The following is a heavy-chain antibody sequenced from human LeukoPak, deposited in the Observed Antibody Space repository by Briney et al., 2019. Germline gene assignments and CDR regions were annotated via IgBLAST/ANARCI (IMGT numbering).Heavy chain of an antibody. D-gene: IGHD2-8*01. V-gene: IGHV3-7*01. CDR2: IKQDGSEK. CDR3: ATSYRDIVLMVYAPNDAFDI. J-gene: IGHJ3*02. CDR1: GFTFSSYW. Sequence: PGGSLRLSCAASGFTFSSYWMSWVRQAPGKGLEWVANIKQDGSEKYYVDSVKGRFTISRDNAKNSLYLQMNSLRAEDTAVYYCATSYRDIVLMVYAPNDAFDIWGQGTMVTVSS.